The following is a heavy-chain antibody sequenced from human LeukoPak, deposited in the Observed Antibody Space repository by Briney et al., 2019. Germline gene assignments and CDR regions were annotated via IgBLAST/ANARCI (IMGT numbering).Heavy chain of an antibody. CDR3: AKDPNPQIWFGEYGSKELDY. CDR2: IYSGGST. Sequence: PGGSLRLSCAASGFTVSSNYMSWVRQAPGKGLEWVSVIYSGGSTYYADSVKGRFTISRDNSKNTLYLQMNSLRAEDTAVYYCAKDPNPQIWFGEYGSKELDYWGQGTLVTVSS. CDR1: GFTVSSNY. D-gene: IGHD3-10*01. J-gene: IGHJ4*02. V-gene: IGHV3-66*01.